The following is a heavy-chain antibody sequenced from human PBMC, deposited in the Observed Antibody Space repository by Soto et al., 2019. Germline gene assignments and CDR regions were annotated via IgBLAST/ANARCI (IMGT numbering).Heavy chain of an antibody. V-gene: IGHV3-48*03. Sequence: PGGSLRLSCAASGFTFSSYEMIWVRQAPGKGLEWVSYISTSGSTIYYADSVKGRFTISRDSAKNSLYLQMNSLRADDTAVYYCARENSPAGMDVWAQGTTVTVSS. CDR1: GFTFSSYE. CDR3: ARENSPAGMDV. D-gene: IGHD6-13*01. J-gene: IGHJ6*02. CDR2: ISTSGSTI.